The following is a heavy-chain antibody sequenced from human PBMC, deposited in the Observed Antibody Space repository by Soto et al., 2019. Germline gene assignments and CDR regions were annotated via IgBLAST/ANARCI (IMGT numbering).Heavy chain of an antibody. V-gene: IGHV3-21*01. CDR1: GFTFSSYS. D-gene: IGHD2-8*02. CDR3: AREEEVGQLATGAPMAV. Sequence: GSLRLSCAASGFTFSSYSMNWVRQAPGKGLEWVSSISSNSGYIYYADSVKGRFTISRDNAKNSLYLQMNSLRADDTAAYFCAREEEVGQLATGAPMAVGGQGPTVTAP. CDR2: ISSNSGYI. J-gene: IGHJ6*02.